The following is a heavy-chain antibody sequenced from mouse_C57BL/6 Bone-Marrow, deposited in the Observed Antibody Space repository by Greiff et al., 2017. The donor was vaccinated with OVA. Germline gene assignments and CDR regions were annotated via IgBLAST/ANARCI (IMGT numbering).Heavy chain of an antibody. Sequence: EVQLQESGGGLVQPKGSLKLSCAASGFTFNTYAMHWVRQAPGKGLEWVARIRSKSSNYETYYADSVKDRFTISRDDSQSMLYLQMNNLTTEDTAMYYCVRDREDYSNYAWFAYWGQGTLVTVSA. V-gene: IGHV10-3*01. CDR2: IRSKSSNYET. CDR1: GFTFNTYA. D-gene: IGHD2-5*01. CDR3: VRDREDYSNYAWFAY. J-gene: IGHJ3*01.